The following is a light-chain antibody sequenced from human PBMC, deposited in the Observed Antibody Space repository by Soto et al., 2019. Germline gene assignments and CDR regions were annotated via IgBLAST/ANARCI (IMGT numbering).Light chain of an antibody. CDR2: ATS. Sequence: EIVLTQSPGTLSLSPGERATLSCRASQSVSSSYLAWYQQKPGQAPRLLIYATSSRATGIPDRFGGSGSGTDFTLTISRLEPEDFAVYYCQQYGSSLYTFGQGTKLEIK. CDR1: QSVSSSY. J-gene: IGKJ2*01. CDR3: QQYGSSLYT. V-gene: IGKV3-20*01.